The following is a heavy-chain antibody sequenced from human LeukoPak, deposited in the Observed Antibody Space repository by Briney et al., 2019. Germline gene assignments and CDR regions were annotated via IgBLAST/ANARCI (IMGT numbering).Heavy chain of an antibody. V-gene: IGHV4-59*08. Sequence: SETLSLTCTVSGGSINSYYWSWIRQPPGKGLDWIGFIYYSGSTNYNPSLKSRVTISVDTSKNQFSLKLSSVTAADTAVYYCARHPSAAAKLLFDYWGQGTLVTVSS. CDR1: GGSINSYY. J-gene: IGHJ4*02. CDR2: IYYSGST. CDR3: ARHPSAAAKLLFDY. D-gene: IGHD6-13*01.